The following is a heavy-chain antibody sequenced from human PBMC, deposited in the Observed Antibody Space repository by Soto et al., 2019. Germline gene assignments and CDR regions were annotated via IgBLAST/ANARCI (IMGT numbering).Heavy chain of an antibody. V-gene: IGHV4-39*01. J-gene: IGHJ4*02. CDR1: GGSISSSSYY. CDR3: ARHRGYYDILAGYYTELNFDY. Sequence: PSETLSLTCTASGGSISSSSYYWGWIRQPPGKGLVWIGSIYYSGTTYYNPSLKSRVTISVDTSKNQFSLKLSSVTAADTAVYYCARHRGYYDILAGYYTELNFDYWGQGTLVTVSS. CDR2: IYYSGTT. D-gene: IGHD3-9*01.